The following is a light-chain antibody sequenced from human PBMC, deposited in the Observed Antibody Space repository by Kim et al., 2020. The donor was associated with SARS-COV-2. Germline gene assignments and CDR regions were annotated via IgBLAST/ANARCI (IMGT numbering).Light chain of an antibody. Sequence: EIVMTQSPATLSVSPGERATLSCRASQSIGSDLAWYQQKPGQAPRLLIYHASTRATGVPGRFSGSGFGAEFSLSISSLQSDDFAVYHCQQYNNWPPITFGGGTKLEI. J-gene: IGKJ4*01. CDR2: HAS. V-gene: IGKV3-15*01. CDR1: QSIGSD. CDR3: QQYNNWPPIT.